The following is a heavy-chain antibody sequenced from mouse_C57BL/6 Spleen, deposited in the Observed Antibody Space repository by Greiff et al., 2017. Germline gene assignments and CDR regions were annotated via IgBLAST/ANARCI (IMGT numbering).Heavy chain of an antibody. CDR3: ARYGSSVIGCSYGYFDV. Sequence: QVQLQQSGAELAKPGASVKLSCKASGYTFTSYWMHWVKQRPGQGLEWIGYINPSSGYTKYNQKFKDKATLTSDKYSSTAYMQLSSLTYEDAAVDYCARYGSSVIGCSYGYFDVWGTGTTVTVSS. J-gene: IGHJ1*03. CDR1: GYTFTSYW. CDR2: INPSSGYT. V-gene: IGHV1-7*01. D-gene: IGHD1-1*01.